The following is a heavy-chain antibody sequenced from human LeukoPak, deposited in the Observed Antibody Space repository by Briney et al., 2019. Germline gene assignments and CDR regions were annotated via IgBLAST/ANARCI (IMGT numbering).Heavy chain of an antibody. J-gene: IGHJ5*02. D-gene: IGHD6-13*01. CDR3: ASLVGTSWYGA. CDR1: GGTFSNYA. Sequence: GASVKVSCKASGGTFSNYAISWVRQAPGQGLEWVGGIIPMLNSENYAQKLQGRVTIRTDESSSAAYMELSSLRSEDTAVYYCASLVGTSWYGAWGQGTLVTVSS. V-gene: IGHV1-69*05. CDR2: IIPMLNSE.